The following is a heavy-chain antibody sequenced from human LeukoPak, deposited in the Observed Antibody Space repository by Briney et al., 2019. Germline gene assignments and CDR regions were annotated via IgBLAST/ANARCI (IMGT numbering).Heavy chain of an antibody. D-gene: IGHD6-13*01. J-gene: IGHJ4*02. Sequence: GGSLRLSCAASGFTFSSYAMHWVRQDPGKGLEWVAVISYDGSNKYYADSVKGRFTISRDNSKNTLYLQMNSLRAEDTAVYYCARDAAYFDYWGQGTLVTVSS. CDR2: ISYDGSNK. CDR1: GFTFSSYA. V-gene: IGHV3-30-3*01. CDR3: ARDAAYFDY.